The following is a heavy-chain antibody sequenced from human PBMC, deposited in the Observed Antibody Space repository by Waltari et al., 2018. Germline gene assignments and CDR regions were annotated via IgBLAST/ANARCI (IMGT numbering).Heavy chain of an antibody. V-gene: IGHV1-69*01. CDR2: IIPIFGTA. Sequence: QVQLVQSGAEVKKPGSSVKVSCKASGGTFSSYAISWVRQAPGQGLEWMGGIIPIFGTANYAQKFQGRVTITADESTSTAYMELSSLRSEATAVYYCARNNVVVVAEMGAFDICGQGTMVIVSS. D-gene: IGHD2-15*01. J-gene: IGHJ3*02. CDR3: ARNNVVVVAEMGAFDI. CDR1: GGTFSSYA.